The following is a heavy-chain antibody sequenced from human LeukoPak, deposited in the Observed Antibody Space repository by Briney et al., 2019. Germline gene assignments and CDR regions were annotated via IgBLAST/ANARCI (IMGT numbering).Heavy chain of an antibody. Sequence: HPGGSLRLSCAAFGFTFRSYEMNWVRQAPGQGLEWVAYISSTGNTVHYAGSVKGRFTISRDNAKNSLYLPLNRLRAEDTAVYYCTKETPQMDVWGKGTTVIVSS. CDR1: GFTFRSYE. V-gene: IGHV3-48*03. D-gene: IGHD2-15*01. CDR3: TKETPQMDV. CDR2: ISSTGNTV. J-gene: IGHJ6*04.